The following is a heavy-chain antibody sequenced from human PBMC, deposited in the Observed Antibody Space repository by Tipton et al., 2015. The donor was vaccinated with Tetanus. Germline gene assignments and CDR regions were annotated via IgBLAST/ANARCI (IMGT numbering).Heavy chain of an antibody. Sequence: TLSLTCTVSGGSISNVVFYWGWIRQSPGKGLEWIGSIYYTGSTYYNPSLKSRVTISVDTSKNQFSLELRSVTAADTAVYYCARHVYGFGAVLTPISQHYYYGLDVWGQGTTVTVS. J-gene: IGHJ6*02. D-gene: IGHD2-8*01. V-gene: IGHV4-39*01. CDR3: ARHVYGFGAVLTPISQHYYYGLDV. CDR2: IYYTGST. CDR1: GGSISNVVFY.